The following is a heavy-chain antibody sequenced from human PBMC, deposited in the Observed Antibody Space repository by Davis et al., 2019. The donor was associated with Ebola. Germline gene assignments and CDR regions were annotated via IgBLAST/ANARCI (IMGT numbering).Heavy chain of an antibody. CDR1: GYRFTGYY. Sequence: ASVKVSCKASGYRFTGYYIHWVRLAPGQGLEWMGWINPNSGGTNYAQKFQGRVTMTRDTSISTAYMELSRLRSDDTAVYYCARARGGTEYDAFDIWGQGTMVTVSS. CDR2: INPNSGGT. V-gene: IGHV1-2*02. D-gene: IGHD2-8*02. J-gene: IGHJ3*02. CDR3: ARARGGTEYDAFDI.